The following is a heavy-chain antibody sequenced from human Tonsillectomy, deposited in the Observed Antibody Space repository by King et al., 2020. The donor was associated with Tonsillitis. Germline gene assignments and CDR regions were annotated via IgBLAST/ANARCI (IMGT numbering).Heavy chain of an antibody. D-gene: IGHD4-23*01. J-gene: IGHJ4*02. CDR1: GFTFSSYG. Sequence: VQLVESGGGVVQPGGSLRLSCAASGFTFSSYGMHWVRQAPGKGLEWVAFIRYDGSNKYYADSVKGRFTISRDNSKNTLYLQMNSLRAEDTAVYYCAKVGGNLEAYYFDSWGQGTLVTVSS. CDR3: AKVGGNLEAYYFDS. CDR2: IRYDGSNK. V-gene: IGHV3-30*02.